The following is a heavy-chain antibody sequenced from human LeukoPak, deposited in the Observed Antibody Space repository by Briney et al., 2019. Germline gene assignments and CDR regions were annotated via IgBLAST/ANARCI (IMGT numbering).Heavy chain of an antibody. V-gene: IGHV1-18*01. J-gene: IGHJ4*02. CDR3: ARARPRGYDFWSGYYRGGNDY. Sequence: ASVKVSCEASGYTFTSYGISWVRQAPGQGLEWMGWISAYNGNTNYAQKLQGRVTMTTDTSTSTAYMELRSLRSDDTAVYYCARARPRGYDFWSGYYRGGNDYWGQGTLVTVSS. CDR1: GYTFTSYG. D-gene: IGHD3-3*01. CDR2: ISAYNGNT.